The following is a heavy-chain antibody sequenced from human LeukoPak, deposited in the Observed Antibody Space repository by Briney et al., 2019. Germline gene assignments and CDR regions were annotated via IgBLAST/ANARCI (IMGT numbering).Heavy chain of an antibody. CDR1: GYTFTSYD. V-gene: IGHV1-8*01. Sequence: ASVKVSCKASGYTFTSYDINWVRQATGRGLEWMGWMNPNSGNTGYAQKFQGRVTMTRNTSISTAYMELSSLRSEDTAVYYCARGISFWSGYYTDYWGQGTLVTVSS. D-gene: IGHD3-3*01. CDR2: MNPNSGNT. J-gene: IGHJ4*02. CDR3: ARGISFWSGYYTDY.